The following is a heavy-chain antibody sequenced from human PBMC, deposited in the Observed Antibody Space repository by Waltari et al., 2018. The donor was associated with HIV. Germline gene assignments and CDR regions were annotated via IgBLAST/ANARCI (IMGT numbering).Heavy chain of an antibody. CDR1: GYSISSHYS. J-gene: IGHJ4*02. CDR3: GSGSRRGHSHGIDY. CDR2: ASRSGST. V-gene: IGHV4-38-2*01. D-gene: IGHD5-18*01. Sequence: QVQLHESGPGMVKPSETLSLTCAVSGYSISSHYSWGWIRQPPGKGLEWIGSASRSGSTYYSPSLKSRVTISLDTSKNQFSLKLNSVAAADTAVYYCGSGSRRGHSHGIDYWGQGTLVTVSS.